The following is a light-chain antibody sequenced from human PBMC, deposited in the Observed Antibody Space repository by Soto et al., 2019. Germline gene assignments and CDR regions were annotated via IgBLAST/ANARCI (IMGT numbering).Light chain of an antibody. Sequence: DIQMTQFPSTLSASVGDRVTITCRASQSISTWLAWYQQKPGKAPKLLIYKASSLESGVPSRFSGSGSGTEFTLTSSSLQPDDFATYYCQQYNNSFGQGTKVEI. CDR1: QSISTW. CDR3: QQYNNS. V-gene: IGKV1-5*03. J-gene: IGKJ1*01. CDR2: KAS.